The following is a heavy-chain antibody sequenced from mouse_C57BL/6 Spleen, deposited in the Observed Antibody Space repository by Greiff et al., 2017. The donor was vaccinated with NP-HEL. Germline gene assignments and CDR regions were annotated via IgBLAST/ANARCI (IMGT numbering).Heavy chain of an antibody. J-gene: IGHJ4*01. V-gene: IGHV1-82*01. CDR3: AREVAMDY. Sequence: QVQLKESGPELVKPGASVKISCKASGYAFSSSWMNWVKQRPGKGLEWIGRIYPGDGDTNYNGKFKGKATLTADKSSSTAYMQLSSLTSEDSAVYFCAREVAMDYWGQGTSVTVSS. CDR2: IYPGDGDT. CDR1: GYAFSSSW.